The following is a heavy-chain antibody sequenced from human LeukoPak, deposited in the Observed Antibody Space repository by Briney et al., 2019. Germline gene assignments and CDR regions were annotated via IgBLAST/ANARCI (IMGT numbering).Heavy chain of an antibody. J-gene: IGHJ4*02. V-gene: IGHV4-34*01. Sequence: GSLRLSCAASGFTFSSYGMHWVRQSPGKGLERIGEINHSGSTNYNPSLKSRVTISVDTSKNQFSLKLTSVTAADTAVYYCARGRGEWLVLNYFDYWGQGTLVTVSS. CDR3: ARGRGEWLVLNYFDY. D-gene: IGHD6-19*01. CDR1: GFTFSSYG. CDR2: INHSGST.